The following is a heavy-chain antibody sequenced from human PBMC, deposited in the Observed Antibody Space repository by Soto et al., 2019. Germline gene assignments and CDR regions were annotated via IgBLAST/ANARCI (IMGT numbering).Heavy chain of an antibody. CDR1: GGSISSHY. J-gene: IGHJ6*03. V-gene: IGHV4-59*08. CDR2: IYYTGST. Sequence: SETLSLTCNVSGGSISSHYWSWIRQPPGKGLEWISYIYYTGSTNYNPSLKSRFSISVDTSNNQFSLRLRSVTAADTAVYYCARPDNYFFYMDVWGKGTTVTVSS. CDR3: ARPDNYFFYMDV.